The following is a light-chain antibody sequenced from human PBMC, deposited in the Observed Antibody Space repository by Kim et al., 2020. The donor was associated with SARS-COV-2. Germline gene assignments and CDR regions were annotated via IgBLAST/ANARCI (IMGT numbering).Light chain of an antibody. J-gene: IGLJ2*01. Sequence: GQSVTMPWTGTSRDVGGYNYVAWYQQHPGKAPKLMIYDVSKRPSGVPDRFSGSKAGNTASLTVSGLQAEDEADYYCCSYAGSYTVVFGGGTQLTVL. CDR3: CSYAGSYTVV. CDR1: SRDVGGYNY. CDR2: DVS. V-gene: IGLV2-11*01.